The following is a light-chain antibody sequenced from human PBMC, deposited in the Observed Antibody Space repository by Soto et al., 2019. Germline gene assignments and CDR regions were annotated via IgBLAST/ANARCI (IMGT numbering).Light chain of an antibody. CDR3: NSWTTSTTMI. CDR1: SSDIGAYNF. V-gene: IGLV2-14*03. CDR2: DVN. J-gene: IGLJ2*01. Sequence: QSALTQPASVSGSPGQSITISFTGTSSDIGAYNFVSWYQQHPGKAPKLMLYDVNIRPSGVSNRFSGSKSGNTASLTISGLQAEDEADYYCNSWTTSTTMIFGGGTKLTVL.